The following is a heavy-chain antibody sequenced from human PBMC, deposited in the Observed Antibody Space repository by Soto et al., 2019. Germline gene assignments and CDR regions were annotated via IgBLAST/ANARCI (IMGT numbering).Heavy chain of an antibody. D-gene: IGHD1-1*01. Sequence: PSETVSLTCTLSGGSVRAPDWWNWVRQSPDKGLEWIAEVHISGHSNYNPSLRSRVSVSIDSSKNQFYLNLNSVTAADTAIYYCARVRQGCSANNCYFDPWGQGTQVTVSS. V-gene: IGHV4-4*02. J-gene: IGHJ5*01. CDR1: GGSVRAPDW. CDR3: ARVRQGCSANNCYFDP. CDR2: VHISGHS.